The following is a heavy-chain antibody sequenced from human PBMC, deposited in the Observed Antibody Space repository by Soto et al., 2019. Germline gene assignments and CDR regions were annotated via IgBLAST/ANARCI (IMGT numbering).Heavy chain of an antibody. CDR3: IKKHSGWFDY. D-gene: IGHD6-19*01. J-gene: IGHJ4*02. CDR2: IYYSGST. Sequence: PSETLSLTCTVSGVSISSSSYCWGWIRQPPGKGLEWIGSIYYSGSTYYNPSLKSRVTISVDTSKNQFSLKLSSVTAADTAVYHCIKKHSGWFDYWGQGTLVTVSS. CDR1: GVSISSSSYC. V-gene: IGHV4-39*01.